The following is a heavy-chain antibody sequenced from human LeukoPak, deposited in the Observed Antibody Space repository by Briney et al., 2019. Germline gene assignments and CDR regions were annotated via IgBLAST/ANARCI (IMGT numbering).Heavy chain of an antibody. V-gene: IGHV3-21*04. CDR3: VKGGIAVTGTDSFDY. Sequence: GGSLRLSCAASGFTFSSYSMNWVRQAPGKGLEWVSSISSSSSYIYYADSVKGRFTISRDNAKNSLYLQMNSLRAEDTALYYCVKGGIAVTGTDSFDYWGQGTLVTVSS. D-gene: IGHD6-19*01. J-gene: IGHJ4*02. CDR2: ISSSSSYI. CDR1: GFTFSSYS.